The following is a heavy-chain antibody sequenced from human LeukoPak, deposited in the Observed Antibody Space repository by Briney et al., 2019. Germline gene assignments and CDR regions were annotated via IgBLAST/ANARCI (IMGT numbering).Heavy chain of an antibody. CDR3: ARALRSGWVSYNWFDP. Sequence: ASVKVSCKASGYTFTSYYMHWVRQAPGQGLEWMGIINPSGGSTSYAQKFQGRVTMTRDASTSTVYMELSSLRSEDTAVYYCARALRSGWVSYNWFDPWGQGTLVTVSS. D-gene: IGHD6-19*01. CDR1: GYTFTSYY. V-gene: IGHV1-46*01. J-gene: IGHJ5*02. CDR2: INPSGGST.